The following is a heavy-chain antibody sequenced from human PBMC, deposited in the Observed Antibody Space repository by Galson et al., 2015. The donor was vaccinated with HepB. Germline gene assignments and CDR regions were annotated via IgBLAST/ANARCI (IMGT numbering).Heavy chain of an antibody. CDR2: IRYDGSNK. J-gene: IGHJ6*02. D-gene: IGHD2-15*01. Sequence: SLRLSCAASGFTFSSYGMHWVRQAPGKGLEWVAFIRYDGSNKYYADSVKGRFTISRDNSKNTLYLQMNSLRAEDTAVYYCAKDFQGWFQGYYSFGMDVWVQGTTVTVSS. V-gene: IGHV3-30*02. CDR1: GFTFSSYG. CDR3: AKDFQGWFQGYYSFGMDV.